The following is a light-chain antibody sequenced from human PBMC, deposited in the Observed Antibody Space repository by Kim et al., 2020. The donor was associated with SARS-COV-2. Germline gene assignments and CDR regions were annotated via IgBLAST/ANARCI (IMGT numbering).Light chain of an antibody. J-gene: IGLJ2*01. CDR1: SSDVGSYNY. CDR3: CSYAGSVV. Sequence: QSALTQPRSVSGSPGQPVTISCTGTSSDVGSYNYVSWYQQHPGKAPKLIIYDVTKRPSGVPDRFSGSKSGNTASLTISGLQAEDEADYYCCSYAGSVVFGGGTQLTVL. V-gene: IGLV2-11*01. CDR2: DVT.